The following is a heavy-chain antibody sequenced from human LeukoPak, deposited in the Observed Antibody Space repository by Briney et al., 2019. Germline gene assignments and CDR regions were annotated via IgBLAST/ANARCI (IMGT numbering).Heavy chain of an antibody. CDR2: IHSNGDT. CDR1: GFTFSTYA. Sequence: GGSLRLSCATSGFTFSTYAMHWVRQAPGKGLEYVSVIHSNGDTYYANSVKGRFTISRDNSKNTLYLQMCSLRAEDMAVYYCARGGGPFDYWGQGTLVTVSS. CDR3: ARGGGPFDY. J-gene: IGHJ4*02. D-gene: IGHD2-15*01. V-gene: IGHV3-64*01.